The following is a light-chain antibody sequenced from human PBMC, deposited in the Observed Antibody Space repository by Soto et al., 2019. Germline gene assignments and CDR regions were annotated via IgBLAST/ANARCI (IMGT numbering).Light chain of an antibody. CDR1: QDISNY. J-gene: IGKJ2*01. CDR2: DAS. V-gene: IGKV1-33*01. Sequence: DIQMTQSPSSLSASVGYRVTITCQASQDISNYLNWHQQKPGKAPKLLIYDASNLETGVPSRFSGSGSGTDFTFTISSLQPEDIATYYCQQYDNLPYTFGQGTKVDIK. CDR3: QQYDNLPYT.